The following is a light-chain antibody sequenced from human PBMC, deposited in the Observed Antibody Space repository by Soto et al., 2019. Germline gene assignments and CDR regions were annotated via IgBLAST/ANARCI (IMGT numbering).Light chain of an antibody. CDR2: EVS. CDR3: RSYSRTSTVV. J-gene: IGLJ3*02. CDR1: SSDVGGYNY. V-gene: IGLV2-14*01. Sequence: QSALTQPASVSGSPGQSITISCTGTSSDVGGYNYVSWYQHHPGKAPKPVIYEVSNRPPGVSNRFYGSKSGYTASLAISGLQAEYVAPYYCRSYSRTSTVVFGGGTKLTV.